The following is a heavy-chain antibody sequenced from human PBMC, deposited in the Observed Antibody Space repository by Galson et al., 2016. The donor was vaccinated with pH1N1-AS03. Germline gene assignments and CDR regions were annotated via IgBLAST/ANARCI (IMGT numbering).Heavy chain of an antibody. CDR3: TRAAVGGPFDAFDI. Sequence: LRLSCAASGFPFSNYAVHWVRQAPGKGLEWVTIISHDGSNKYYADFVKGRFTISRDNSKNTLYLQMNSLRAEDTAVYYCTRAAVGGPFDAFDIWGQGTMVTVSS. CDR2: ISHDGSNK. J-gene: IGHJ3*02. V-gene: IGHV3-30-3*01. D-gene: IGHD2-15*01. CDR1: GFPFSNYA.